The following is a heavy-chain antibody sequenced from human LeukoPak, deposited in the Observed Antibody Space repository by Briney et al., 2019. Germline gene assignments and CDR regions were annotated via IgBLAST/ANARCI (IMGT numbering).Heavy chain of an antibody. V-gene: IGHV4-34*01. Sequence: SETLSLTCAVYGGSFSGYYWSWIRQPPGKGLEWIGEINHSGSTNYNPSLKSRVTISVDTSKNQFSLKLSSVTAADTAVYYCARGFCSSTSCYIGFYSGWFDPWGQGNLVTVSS. CDR2: INHSGST. D-gene: IGHD2-2*02. J-gene: IGHJ5*02. CDR1: GGSFSGYY. CDR3: ARGFCSSTSCYIGFYSGWFDP.